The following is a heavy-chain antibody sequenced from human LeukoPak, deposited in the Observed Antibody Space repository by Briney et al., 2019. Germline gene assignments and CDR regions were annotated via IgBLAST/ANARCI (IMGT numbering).Heavy chain of an antibody. V-gene: IGHV3-23*01. CDR3: AKTSAGSWYCSSTSCPADY. J-gene: IGHJ4*02. Sequence: AGGSLRLSCAASGFTFSSYAMSWVRQAPGKGLEWVSAISGSGGSTYYADSVKGRFTISRDNSKNTLYLQMNSLRAEDTAVYYCAKTSAGSWYCSSTSCPADYWGQGTLVTVSS. D-gene: IGHD2-2*01. CDR1: GFTFSSYA. CDR2: ISGSGGST.